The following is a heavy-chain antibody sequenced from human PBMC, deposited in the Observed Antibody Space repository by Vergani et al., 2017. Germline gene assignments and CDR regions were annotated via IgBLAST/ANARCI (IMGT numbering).Heavy chain of an antibody. V-gene: IGHV1-69*02. Sequence: QVQLVQSGAEVKKPGSSVKVSCKASGGTFSSYTISWVRQAPGQGLEWMGRIIPILGIANYAQKFQGRVTITADKSTSTAYMGLSSLRSEDTAVYYCASGPTHRDGYNDDYWGQGTLVTVSS. CDR1: GGTFSSYT. J-gene: IGHJ4*02. CDR3: ASGPTHRDGYNDDY. CDR2: IIPILGIA. D-gene: IGHD5-24*01.